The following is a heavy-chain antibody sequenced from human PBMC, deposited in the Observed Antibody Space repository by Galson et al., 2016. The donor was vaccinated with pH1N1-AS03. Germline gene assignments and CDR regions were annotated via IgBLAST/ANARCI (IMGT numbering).Heavy chain of an antibody. CDR1: GYTFSTYG. CDR2: ISGYDDDT. Sequence: SVKVSCKASGYTFSTYGVSWVRQAPGQGLEWMGWISGYDDDTNYAQNVAGRVTMTTDKSTSTVYMELRSLRSDDTAVYYCARDRGFRPDTFDIWGQGT. D-gene: IGHD2-15*01. V-gene: IGHV1-18*04. CDR3: ARDRGFRPDTFDI. J-gene: IGHJ3*02.